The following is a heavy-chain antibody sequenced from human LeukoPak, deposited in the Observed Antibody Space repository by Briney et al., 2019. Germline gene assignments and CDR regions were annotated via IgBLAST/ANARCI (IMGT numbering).Heavy chain of an antibody. CDR3: ARVRDYDYVWGRREEAFDI. CDR2: INSVGSST. J-gene: IGHJ3*02. V-gene: IGHV3-74*01. CDR1: GFIFSTYW. Sequence: PGGSLGLSCTASGFIFSTYWMHWVRQAPGKGLVWVSRINSVGSSTNYADSVKGRFTISRGNAKNMLYLQMNSLRAEDTAVYYCARVRDYDYVWGRREEAFDIWGQGTMVTVSS. D-gene: IGHD3-16*01.